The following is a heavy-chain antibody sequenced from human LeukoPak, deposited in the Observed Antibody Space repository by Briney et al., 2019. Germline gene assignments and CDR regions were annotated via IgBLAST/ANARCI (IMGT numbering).Heavy chain of an antibody. V-gene: IGHV3-23*01. Sequence: GGSLRLSCAASGFTFSIYAMTWVRQAPGKGLEWVSAVTGSGDYTYYTDSVEGRVTISRDNSKNTVYLQMNSLRVEDTAVYYCAKDRRGVFDFWGQGTLVTVSS. J-gene: IGHJ4*02. D-gene: IGHD3-10*01. CDR3: AKDRRGVFDF. CDR2: VTGSGDYT. CDR1: GFTFSIYA.